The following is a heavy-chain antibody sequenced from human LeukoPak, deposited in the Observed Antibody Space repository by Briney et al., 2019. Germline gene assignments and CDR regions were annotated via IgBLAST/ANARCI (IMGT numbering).Heavy chain of an antibody. CDR2: INQDGSEK. V-gene: IGHV3-7*01. J-gene: IGHJ4*02. CDR1: EFTFSGYW. CDR3: ARDGFVGPADY. Sequence: GSLRLSCAASEFTFSGYWMNWVRQAPGKGPEWVANINQDGSEKHYVDSVKGRFTISRDNAKNSLFLQMNSLRVEDTAVFYCARDGFVGPADYWGQGTLVTVSS. D-gene: IGHD2-2*01.